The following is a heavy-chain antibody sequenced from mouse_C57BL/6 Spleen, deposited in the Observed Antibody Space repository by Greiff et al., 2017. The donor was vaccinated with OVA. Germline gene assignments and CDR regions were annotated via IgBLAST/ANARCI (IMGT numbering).Heavy chain of an antibody. J-gene: IGHJ3*01. CDR3: ARGGAQATSAWFAY. CDR1: GFTFSSYA. CDR2: ISDGGSYT. V-gene: IGHV5-4*03. Sequence: VKLMESGGGLVKPGGSLKLSCAASGFTFSSYAMSWVRQTPEKRLEWVATISDGGSYTYYPDNVKGRFTISRDNAKNNLYLQMSHLKSEDTAMYYCARGGAQATSAWFAYWGQGTLVTVSA. D-gene: IGHD3-2*02.